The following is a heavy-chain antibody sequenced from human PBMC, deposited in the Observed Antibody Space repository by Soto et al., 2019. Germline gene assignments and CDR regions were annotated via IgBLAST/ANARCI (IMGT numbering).Heavy chain of an antibody. CDR1: GGSISRGGYY. Sequence: SETLSLTCTVSGGSISRGGYYWSWIRQHPGKGLEWIGYIYYSGSTYYNPSLKSRVTISVDTSKNQFSLKLSSVTAADTAVYYCARDYGILGGYSWFDPWGQGTLVNVSS. CDR3: ARDYGILGGYSWFDP. D-gene: IGHD5-12*01. CDR2: IYYSGST. V-gene: IGHV4-31*03. J-gene: IGHJ5*02.